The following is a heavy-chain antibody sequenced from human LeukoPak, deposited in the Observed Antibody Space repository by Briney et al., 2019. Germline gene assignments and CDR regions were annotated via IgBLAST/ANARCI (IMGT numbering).Heavy chain of an antibody. CDR2: ISWNSGSI. J-gene: IGHJ4*02. Sequence: GGSLRLSCAASGFTFDDYAMHWARQAPGKGLEWVSGISWNSGSIGYADSVKGRFTISRDNAKNSLYLQMNSLRAEDTALYYCAKDKELYSSSWSSFDYWGQGTLVTVSS. CDR1: GFTFDDYA. CDR3: AKDKELYSSSWSSFDY. V-gene: IGHV3-9*01. D-gene: IGHD6-13*01.